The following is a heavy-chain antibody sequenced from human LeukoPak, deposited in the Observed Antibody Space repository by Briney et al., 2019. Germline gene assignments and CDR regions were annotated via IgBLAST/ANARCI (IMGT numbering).Heavy chain of an antibody. D-gene: IGHD3-22*01. Sequence: GSLRLSCAASGFTFSSYAMSWVRQAPGKGLEWVSAISGSGGSTYYADSVKGRFTISRDNSKNTLYLQMNSLRAEDTAVYYCAKVTPNYYGSSGYYEGYFDYWGQGTLVTVSS. J-gene: IGHJ4*02. V-gene: IGHV3-23*01. CDR1: GFTFSSYA. CDR2: ISGSGGST. CDR3: AKVTPNYYGSSGYYEGYFDY.